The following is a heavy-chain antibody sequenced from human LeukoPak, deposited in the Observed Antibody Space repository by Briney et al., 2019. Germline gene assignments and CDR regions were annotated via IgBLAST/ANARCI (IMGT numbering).Heavy chain of an antibody. V-gene: IGHV3-23*01. CDR3: AKGLGFGEPRDVYYYYGMDV. D-gene: IGHD3-10*01. J-gene: IGHJ6*02. CDR2: IRGGGGST. Sequence: GGSLRLSCAASGFTFSSYAMSWVRQAPGKGLEWVSAIRGGGGSTYYADSVKGRFTISRDNSKNTLYLQMNSLRAEDTAVYYCAKGLGFGEPRDVYYYYGMDVWGQGTTVTVSS. CDR1: GFTFSSYA.